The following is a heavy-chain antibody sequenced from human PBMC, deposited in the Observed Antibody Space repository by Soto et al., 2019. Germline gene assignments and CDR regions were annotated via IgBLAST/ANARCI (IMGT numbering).Heavy chain of an antibody. J-gene: IGHJ6*04. CDR1: GFTVSSNY. Sequence: GGSLGLSCAASGFTVSSNYMSWVRQAPGKGLEWVSVIYSGGSTYYADSVKGRFTISRDNSKNTLYLQMNSLRAEDTAVYYCARDWAAAGSSYDYGMDVWGEGTTVTVSA. CDR2: IYSGGST. D-gene: IGHD6-13*01. CDR3: ARDWAAAGSSYDYGMDV. V-gene: IGHV3-66*01.